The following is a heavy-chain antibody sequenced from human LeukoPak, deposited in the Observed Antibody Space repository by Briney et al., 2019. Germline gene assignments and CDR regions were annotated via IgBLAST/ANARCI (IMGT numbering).Heavy chain of an antibody. J-gene: IGHJ6*03. CDR3: ARVGYDILTGYYFNYMDV. V-gene: IGHV1-8*01. D-gene: IGHD3-9*01. CDR2: MNPNSGNT. CDR1: GYTFTSYD. Sequence: ASVKVSCKASGYTFTSYDINWVRQATGQGLEWMGWMNPNSGNTGYAQKFQGRVTMTRNTSISTAYMELSSLRSEDTAVYYCARVGYDILTGYYFNYMDVWGKGPRSPSP.